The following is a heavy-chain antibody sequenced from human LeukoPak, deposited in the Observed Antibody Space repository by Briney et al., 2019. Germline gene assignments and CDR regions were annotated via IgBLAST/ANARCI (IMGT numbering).Heavy chain of an antibody. CDR3: ARVYSGYDLPGSLANYYFDY. Sequence: SETLSLTCTVSGGSISSYYWSWIRQPAGKGLEWIGRFYSGGSADYNPSLKSRVTMSVDTSKNQFSLKLSSVTAADTAVYYCARVYSGYDLPGSLANYYFDYWGQGTLVAVSS. CDR2: FYSGGSA. CDR1: GGSISSYY. J-gene: IGHJ4*02. V-gene: IGHV4-4*07. D-gene: IGHD5-12*01.